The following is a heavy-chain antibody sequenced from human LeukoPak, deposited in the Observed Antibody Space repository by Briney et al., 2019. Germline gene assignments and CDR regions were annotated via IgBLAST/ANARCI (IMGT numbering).Heavy chain of an antibody. J-gene: IGHJ4*02. V-gene: IGHV4-34*01. D-gene: IGHD2-15*01. Sequence: PSETQSFTCAVYGGSFSGYYWSWIRQPPGKGLEWIGEINHSGSTNYNPSLKSRVTISVDTSKNQFSLKLSSVTAADTAVYYCARGYCSGGSCDDYWGQGTLVTVSS. CDR3: ARGYCSGGSCDDY. CDR2: INHSGST. CDR1: GGSFSGYY.